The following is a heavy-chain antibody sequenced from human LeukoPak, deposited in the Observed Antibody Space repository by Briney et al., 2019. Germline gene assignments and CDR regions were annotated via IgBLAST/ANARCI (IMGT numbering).Heavy chain of an antibody. CDR2: INPNSGGT. J-gene: IGHJ4*02. V-gene: IGHV1-2*02. CDR3: ARAAPYYYDSSGYQTLDY. CDR1: GCTFTGYY. Sequence: ASVKVSCKASGCTFTGYYMHWVRQAPGQGLEWMGWINPNSGGTNYAQKFQGRVTMTRDTSISTAYMELSRLRSDDTAVYYCARAAPYYYDSSGYQTLDYWGQGTLVTVSS. D-gene: IGHD3-22*01.